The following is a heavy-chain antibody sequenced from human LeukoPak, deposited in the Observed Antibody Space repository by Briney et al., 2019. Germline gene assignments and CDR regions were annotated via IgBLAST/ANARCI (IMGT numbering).Heavy chain of an antibody. D-gene: IGHD3-10*01. Sequence: GGSLRLSCAASGFTFSNYWMSWVRQAPGKGLEWVANIKQDGSGKYYVDSVKGRFTISRDNAKNSLYLQMNSLRAEDTAVYYCARGGVRYYYYATDVWGQGTTVTVSS. J-gene: IGHJ6*02. V-gene: IGHV3-7*01. CDR1: GFTFSNYW. CDR2: IKQDGSGK. CDR3: ARGGVRYYYYATDV.